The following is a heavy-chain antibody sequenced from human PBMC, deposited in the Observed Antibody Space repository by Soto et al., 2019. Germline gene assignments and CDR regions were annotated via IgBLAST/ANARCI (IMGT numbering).Heavy chain of an antibody. J-gene: IGHJ4*02. V-gene: IGHV4-39*01. D-gene: IGHD1-26*01. CDR2: IYYSGST. CDR3: ARRGIAFDY. Sequence: SETLSLTCTVSGGSISSSSYYWGWIRQPPGKGLEWIGSIYYSGSTYYNPSLKSRVTISVDTSKNQFSLKLSSVTAADTAVYYCARRGIAFDYWGQGTLVTVSS. CDR1: GGSISSSSYY.